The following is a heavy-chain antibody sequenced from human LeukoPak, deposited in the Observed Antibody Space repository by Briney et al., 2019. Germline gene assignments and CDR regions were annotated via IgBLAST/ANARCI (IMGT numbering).Heavy chain of an antibody. D-gene: IGHD2-15*01. CDR1: GYTFTSYG. Sequence: ASVKVSCKASGYTFTSYGIGWVRQAPGQGLEWMGWISAYNGNTNYAQKLQGRVTMTTDTSTSTAYMELRSLRFDDTAVYYCARVGYCSGGSCYLRIYYYYYMDVWGKGTTVTISS. J-gene: IGHJ6*03. CDR2: ISAYNGNT. V-gene: IGHV1-18*01. CDR3: ARVGYCSGGSCYLRIYYYYYMDV.